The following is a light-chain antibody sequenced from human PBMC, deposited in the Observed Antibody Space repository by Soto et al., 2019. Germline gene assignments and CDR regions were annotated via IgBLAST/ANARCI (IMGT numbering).Light chain of an antibody. CDR2: EVS. CDR1: SSDVGAYNY. CDR3: QSYDSDFVV. J-gene: IGLJ2*01. V-gene: IGLV2-14*01. Sequence: QSALTQPASVSGSPGQSITISCTGTSSDVGAYNYVSWYQQHPGKAPKLMICEVSNRPSGVSNRFSGSKSGITASLTISGLQAEDEADYYCQSYDSDFVVFGGGTKLTVL.